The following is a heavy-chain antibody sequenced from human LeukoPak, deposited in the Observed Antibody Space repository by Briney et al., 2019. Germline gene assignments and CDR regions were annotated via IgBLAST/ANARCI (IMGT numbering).Heavy chain of an antibody. CDR1: GFTVSSNY. CDR3: AKGYSGYDFSDAFDI. CDR2: IYSGGST. Sequence: GGSLRLSCAASGFTVSSNYMSWVRQAPRKGLEWVSVIYSGGSTYYADSVKGRFAISRDNSKNTLYLQMNSLRAEDTAVYYCAKGYSGYDFSDAFDIWGQGTMVTVSS. J-gene: IGHJ3*02. V-gene: IGHV3-53*05. D-gene: IGHD5-12*01.